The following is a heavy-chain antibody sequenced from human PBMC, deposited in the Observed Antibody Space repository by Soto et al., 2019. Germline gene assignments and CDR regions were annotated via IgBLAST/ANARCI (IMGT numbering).Heavy chain of an antibody. CDR3: ARGDREDTAVVIGVRPGEYGVDV. J-gene: IGHJ6*02. D-gene: IGHD2-15*01. CDR2: ISYNGGNR. V-gene: IGHV3-30*04. CDR1: GFTFSNYA. Sequence: QVQLVESGGGVVQPGRSLRLSCAASGFTFSNYAMHWVRQAPGKGLECVAVISYNGGNRFYRDYVKVRFTISRDNSKNTVHLQIDSLRYEDAAVYYCARGDREDTAVVIGVRPGEYGVDVWGQGTTVTVSS.